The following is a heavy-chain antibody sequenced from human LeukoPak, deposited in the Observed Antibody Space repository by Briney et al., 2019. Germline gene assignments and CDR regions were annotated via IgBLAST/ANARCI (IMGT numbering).Heavy chain of an antibody. D-gene: IGHD3-10*02. J-gene: IGHJ6*04. CDR3: AELGITMIGGV. CDR1: GFTLSTYW. V-gene: IGHV3-48*04. CDR2: ISSSGSTI. Sequence: GGSLRLSCAASGFTLSTYWMSWVRQAPGKGLEWVSYISSSGSTIYYADSVKGRFTISRDNAKNSLYLQMNSLRAEDTAVYYCAELGITMIGGVWGKGTTVTISS.